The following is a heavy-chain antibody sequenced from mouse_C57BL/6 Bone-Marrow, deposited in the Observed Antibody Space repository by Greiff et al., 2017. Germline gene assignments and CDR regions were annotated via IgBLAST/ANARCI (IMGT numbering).Heavy chain of an antibody. Sequence: QVQLQQPGAELVKPGASVKMSCKASGYTFTSYWITWVKQRPGQGLEWIGDINPGSGSTNYNEKFKSKATLTVDTSSSTAYMQLSSQTSEDYAVYYYARKETVVGVYYWGQGTTLTVSS. CDR1: GYTFTSYW. V-gene: IGHV1-55*01. CDR3: ARKETVVGVYY. CDR2: INPGSGST. D-gene: IGHD1-1*02. J-gene: IGHJ2*01.